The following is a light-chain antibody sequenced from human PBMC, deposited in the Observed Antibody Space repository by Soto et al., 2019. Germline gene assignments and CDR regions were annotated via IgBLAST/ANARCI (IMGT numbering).Light chain of an antibody. Sequence: DIPMTQSPSSLFASVGDRVTITCRASQSISAYLNWYQQRPGKAPSLLIYAATRLHSGVPSRFSGSGSGTDFTLTISSLQPEDFATYYCQRSYRSIRFGQGTRLEMK. CDR3: QRSYRSIR. J-gene: IGKJ5*01. CDR2: AAT. V-gene: IGKV1-39*01. CDR1: QSISAY.